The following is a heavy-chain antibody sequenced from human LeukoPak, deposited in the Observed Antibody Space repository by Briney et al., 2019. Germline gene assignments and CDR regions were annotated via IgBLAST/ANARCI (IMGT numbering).Heavy chain of an antibody. Sequence: SETLSLTCTVSGDSINRHFWGWIRRPPGKGLEWIGRIYTSGSTNYNPSLKSRVTISINTSRNQFSLRLRSVTAADTAVYYCARVGRLLNYYYYYMDVWGKGTTVTISS. J-gene: IGHJ6*03. CDR1: GDSINRHF. V-gene: IGHV4-4*07. D-gene: IGHD1-26*01. CDR3: ARVGRLLNYYYYYMDV. CDR2: IYTSGST.